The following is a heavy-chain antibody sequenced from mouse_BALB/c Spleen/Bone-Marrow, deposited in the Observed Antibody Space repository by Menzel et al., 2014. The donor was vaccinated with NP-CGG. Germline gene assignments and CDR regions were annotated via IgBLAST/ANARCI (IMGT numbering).Heavy chain of an antibody. Sequence: QVQLQQSGAELVRPGASVKLSCKASGYTFXSYWMNWVRQRPGQGLEWIGIIEPSDSVTHYNQMFKDKATLTVDKSSNTAHMQLSSLTSEDSAVYYCARNWAFDYWGQGTILTVSS. J-gene: IGHJ2*01. D-gene: IGHD4-1*01. V-gene: IGHV1-61*01. CDR1: GYTFXSYW. CDR3: ARNWAFDY. CDR2: IEPSDSVT.